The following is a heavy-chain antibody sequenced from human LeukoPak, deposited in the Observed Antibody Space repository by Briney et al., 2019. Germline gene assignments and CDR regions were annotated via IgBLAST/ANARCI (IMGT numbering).Heavy chain of an antibody. Sequence: GGSLRLSCAASGFTFSSYGMHWVRQAPGKGLEWVAFIRYDGSNKYYADSVKGRFTISRDNSKNTLYLQMNSLRAEDTAVYYCAKVGLATLRFLEWLFGGWGQGTMVTVSS. CDR3: AKVGLATLRFLEWLFGG. J-gene: IGHJ3*01. V-gene: IGHV3-30*02. CDR1: GFTFSSYG. CDR2: IRYDGSNK. D-gene: IGHD3-3*01.